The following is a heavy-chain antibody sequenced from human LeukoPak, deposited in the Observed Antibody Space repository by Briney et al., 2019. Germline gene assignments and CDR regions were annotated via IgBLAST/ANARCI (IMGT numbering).Heavy chain of an antibody. D-gene: IGHD6-13*01. CDR3: ARGGDSSNWYPGYFDY. Sequence: GGSLRLSCAASGFTVSNYWMHWVRQAPGKGPVWVSRIKSDGSSTRFADSVQGRFTISRDNGKNTLYLQMNSLRAEDTAVYYCARGGDSSNWYPGYFDYWGQGALVTVSS. CDR1: GFTVSNYW. V-gene: IGHV3-74*01. CDR2: IKSDGSST. J-gene: IGHJ4*02.